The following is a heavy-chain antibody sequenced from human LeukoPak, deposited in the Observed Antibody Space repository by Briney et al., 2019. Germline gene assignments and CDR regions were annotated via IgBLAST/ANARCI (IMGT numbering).Heavy chain of an antibody. V-gene: IGHV4-34*01. CDR1: VGSFSGYY. Sequence: SETLSLTCAVYVGSFSGYYWSWIRQPPGKGLEWIGEINHSGSTNYNSTLKSRVTISVDTSKNQFSLKLSSVTAADTAVYYCARGYYGSGSHCCHMDVWGKGTTITVS. D-gene: IGHD3-10*01. J-gene: IGHJ6*03. CDR2: INHSGST. CDR3: ARGYYGSGSHCCHMDV.